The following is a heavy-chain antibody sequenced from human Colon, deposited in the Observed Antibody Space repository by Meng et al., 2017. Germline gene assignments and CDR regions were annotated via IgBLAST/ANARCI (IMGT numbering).Heavy chain of an antibody. Sequence: QVHLHESGPGLVRPSDDLSPVCTVSGGSIKSGGSHWSWVRQHPGKGLEYIGFMSDSGTTDYNPSLRSRVSISEIDSSKNQFSLTLRSVTAADTATYFCARDTLYGTDYWGQGVLVTVSS. CDR2: MSDSGTT. CDR1: GGSIKSGGSH. D-gene: IGHD4-17*01. V-gene: IGHV4-31*03. CDR3: ARDTLYGTDY. J-gene: IGHJ4*02.